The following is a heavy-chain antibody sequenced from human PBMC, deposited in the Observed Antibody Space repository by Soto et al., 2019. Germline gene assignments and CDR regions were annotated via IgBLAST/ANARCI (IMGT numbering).Heavy chain of an antibody. Sequence: QVQLVQSGAEVKKPGASVKVSCKASGYTFTRSGISWVRQAPGPGPEWMGWISSYNGDTNYAQTFQGRVTMTTYTSSSTAYMELGSLRSDDTAVYYCAREGVAPYYYYGMDVWGQGTPVTVSS. V-gene: IGHV1-18*01. CDR3: AREGVAPYYYYGMDV. CDR2: ISSYNGDT. D-gene: IGHD5-12*01. J-gene: IGHJ6*02. CDR1: GYTFTRSG.